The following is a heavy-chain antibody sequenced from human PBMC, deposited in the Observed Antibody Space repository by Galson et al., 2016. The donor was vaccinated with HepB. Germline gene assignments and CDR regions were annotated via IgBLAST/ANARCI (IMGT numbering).Heavy chain of an antibody. D-gene: IGHD6-19*01. Sequence: SLRLSCAASGFTFSSYAIYWVRQAPGKGLEWVSSISGSAITTYYADSVKGRFTISRDSSTNTLYLHMNSLRAEDTAIYYCARGISGWYAPVDVWGQGTTVIVSS. J-gene: IGHJ6*02. CDR3: ARGISGWYAPVDV. V-gene: IGHV3-23*01. CDR2: ISGSAITT. CDR1: GFTFSSYA.